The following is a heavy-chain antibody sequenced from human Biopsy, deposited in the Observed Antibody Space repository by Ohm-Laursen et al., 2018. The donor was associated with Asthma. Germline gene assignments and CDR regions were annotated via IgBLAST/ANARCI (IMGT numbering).Heavy chain of an antibody. CDR3: ARGPNYHGSGRAPIGMNV. D-gene: IGHD3-10*01. CDR2: IYYTGSD. CDR1: GGSISSGGYY. Sequence: GTLSLTCAVSGGSISSGGYYWSWIRQPPGKGLEWLGYIYYTGSDNYNPSLKSRVTISVDTSKNQFSLRLNSVTAADTAVYYCARGPNYHGSGRAPIGMNVWGQGTTVTVSS. V-gene: IGHV4-61*08. J-gene: IGHJ6*02.